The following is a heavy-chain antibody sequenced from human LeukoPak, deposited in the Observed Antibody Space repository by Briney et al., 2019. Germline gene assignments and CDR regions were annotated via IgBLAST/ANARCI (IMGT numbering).Heavy chain of an antibody. V-gene: IGHV3-30*02. CDR2: IRYDGGNK. Sequence: PGGSLRLSCAASGFTFSSYGMHWVRQAPGKGLEWVAFIRYDGGNKYYADSVKGRFTISRDNSKSTLYLQMNSLRAEDTAVHYCAKGHYYASGTNKYYYMDVWGKGTTVTISS. D-gene: IGHD3-10*01. CDR1: GFTFSSYG. CDR3: AKGHYYASGTNKYYYMDV. J-gene: IGHJ6*03.